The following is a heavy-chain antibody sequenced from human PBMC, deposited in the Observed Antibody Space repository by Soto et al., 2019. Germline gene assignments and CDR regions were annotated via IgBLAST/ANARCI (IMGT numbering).Heavy chain of an antibody. CDR2: INPNSGGT. CDR1: GYTFTGYY. J-gene: IGHJ6*03. D-gene: IGHD4-4*01. CDR3: ARDKSPDSPYYYYMDV. Sequence: ASVKVSCKASGYTFTGYYMHWVRQAPGQGLEWMGWINPNSGGTNYAPKFQGWVTMTRDTSISTAYMELSRLRSDDTAVYYCARDKSPDSPYYYYMDVWGKGTTVTVSS. V-gene: IGHV1-2*04.